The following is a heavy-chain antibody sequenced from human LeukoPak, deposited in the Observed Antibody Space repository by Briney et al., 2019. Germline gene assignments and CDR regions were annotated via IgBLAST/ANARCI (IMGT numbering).Heavy chain of an antibody. J-gene: IGHJ4*02. V-gene: IGHV4-39*01. CDR1: GGSISSSSYY. CDR3: ARHFSYVDY. CDR2: IYYSGST. Sequence: PSETLSLTCTVSGGSISSSSYYWGWIRQPPGKGLEWIGSIYYSGSTYYNPSLKSRVTISVDTSENQFSLKLSSVTAADTAVYYCARHFSYVDYWGQGTLVTVSS. D-gene: IGHD5-18*01.